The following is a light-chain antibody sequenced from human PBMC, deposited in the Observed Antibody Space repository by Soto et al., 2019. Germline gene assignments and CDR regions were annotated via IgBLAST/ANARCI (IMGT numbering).Light chain of an antibody. J-gene: IGKJ1*01. CDR3: QQYNNWPRP. CDR2: GAS. CDR1: QSVSSN. V-gene: IGKV3-15*01. Sequence: EIAMTLSPATVSVSPGERATLSCRASQSVSSNLAWYQQKPGQAPRLLIYGASTRATGIPARFSGSGSGTEFTLTISSLQSEDFAVYYCQQYNNWPRPFGQGTNAAIK.